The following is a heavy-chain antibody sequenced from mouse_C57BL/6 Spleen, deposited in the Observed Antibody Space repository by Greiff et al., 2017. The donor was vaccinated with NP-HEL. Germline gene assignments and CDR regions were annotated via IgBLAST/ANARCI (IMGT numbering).Heavy chain of an antibody. CDR3: TRRTTYWYVDV. V-gene: IGHV1-15*01. CDR1: GYTFTDYE. D-gene: IGHD1-1*02. J-gene: IGHJ1*03. CDR2: IDPATGGT. Sequence: VQLQQSGAELVRPGASVKLSCKASGYTFTDYEMHWVKQTPVHGLEWIGAIDPATGGTASNQKFKGKAILTADKSSSTAYMQLRSLTSEDSAVYYCTRRTTYWYVDVGGTGTTVTVAS.